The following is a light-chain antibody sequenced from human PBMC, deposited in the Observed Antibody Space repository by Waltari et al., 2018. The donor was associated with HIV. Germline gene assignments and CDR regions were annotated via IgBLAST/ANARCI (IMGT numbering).Light chain of an antibody. V-gene: IGKV3-20*01. J-gene: IGKJ4*01. Sequence: EIVLTQSPGTLSLSPRERATLSCRASQSVSSSYLARYQQKPGQAPRLLIYGASSRATGIPDRFSGSGSGTDFTLTISRVEPEDFAVYYCQQYGSSPLTFGGGTKVEIK. CDR2: GAS. CDR3: QQYGSSPLT. CDR1: QSVSSSY.